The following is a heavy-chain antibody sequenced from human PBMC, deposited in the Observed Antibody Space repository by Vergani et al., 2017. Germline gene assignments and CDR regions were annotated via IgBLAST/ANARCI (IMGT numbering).Heavy chain of an antibody. CDR2: IIPMFGTA. Sequence: QVQLVQSGAEVKKPGSSVKVSCKASGGTFSSYAISWVRQAPGQGLEWMGGIIPMFGTANYAQKFQGRVTITADESTSTAYMELSSLRSKDTAMYYCARAGGCGSTYCAPWFDPWGQGTLVTVSS. CDR3: ARAGGCGSTYCAPWFDP. D-gene: IGHD2-2*01. CDR1: GGTFSSYA. V-gene: IGHV1-69*01. J-gene: IGHJ5*02.